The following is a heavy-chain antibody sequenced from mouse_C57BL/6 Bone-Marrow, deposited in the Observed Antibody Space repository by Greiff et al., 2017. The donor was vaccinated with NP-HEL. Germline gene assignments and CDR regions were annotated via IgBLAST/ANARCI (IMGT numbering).Heavy chain of an antibody. CDR2: IYPGGGYT. Sequence: QVQLQQSGAELVRPGPSVKMSCKASGYTFTNYWIGWAKQRPGHGLEWIGDIYPGGGYTNYNEKFKGKATLTADKSSSTAYMQFSSLTSEDSAIYYCARHSNYWYFDVWGTGTTVTVSS. CDR1: GYTFTNYW. D-gene: IGHD2-5*01. CDR3: ARHSNYWYFDV. J-gene: IGHJ1*03. V-gene: IGHV1-63*01.